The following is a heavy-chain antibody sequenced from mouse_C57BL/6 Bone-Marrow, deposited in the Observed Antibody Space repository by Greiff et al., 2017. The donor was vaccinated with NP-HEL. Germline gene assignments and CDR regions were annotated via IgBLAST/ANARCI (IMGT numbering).Heavy chain of an antibody. J-gene: IGHJ4*01. V-gene: IGHV1-53*01. CDR2: INPSNGGT. CDR3: AREEGVITTVVEGDYYAMDY. CDR1: GYTFTSYW. Sequence: QVQLQQPGTELVKPGASVKLSCKASGYTFTSYWMHWVKQRPGQGLEWIGNINPSNGGTNYNEKFKSKATLTVDNSSSTAYMPLSSLTSEDSAVYYCAREEGVITTVVEGDYYAMDYWGQGTSVTVSS. D-gene: IGHD1-1*01.